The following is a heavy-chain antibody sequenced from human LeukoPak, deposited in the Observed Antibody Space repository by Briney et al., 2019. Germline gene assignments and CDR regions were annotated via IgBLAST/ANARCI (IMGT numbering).Heavy chain of an antibody. CDR1: GFTFSSYA. CDR2: ISDTGATT. V-gene: IGHV3-23*01. CDR3: AKDTSIGRYCTNGACSPFDY. Sequence: GGSLRLSCAGSGFTFSSYAMSWVRQALGKGLEWVSAISDTGATTYDADSVKGRFTISRDNSRSTLYLQMNSLRAEDTALYYCAKDTSIGRYCTNGACSPFDYWGQGTLVTVSS. D-gene: IGHD2-8*01. J-gene: IGHJ4*02.